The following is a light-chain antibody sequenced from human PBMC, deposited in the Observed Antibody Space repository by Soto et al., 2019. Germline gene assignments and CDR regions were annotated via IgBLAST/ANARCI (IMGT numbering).Light chain of an antibody. CDR3: QQFTNYPLT. V-gene: IGKV3-15*01. Sequence: IVLTQSPATRSVSPVERATLSCRASQSVSSNLAWYQQKPGQAPRLLVYGASTRATGIPARFSGSGSGKESTLTISSLEHEDFATYYCQQFTNYPLTLGGGTRWIS. J-gene: IGKJ4*01. CDR2: GAS. CDR1: QSVSSN.